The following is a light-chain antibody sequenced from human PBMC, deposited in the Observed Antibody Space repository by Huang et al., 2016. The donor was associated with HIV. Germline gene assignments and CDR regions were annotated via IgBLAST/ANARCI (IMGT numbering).Light chain of an antibody. CDR3: QQSYDIPT. CDR2: TAS. V-gene: IGKV1-39*01. Sequence: DIQMTQSPSSLSASVGDRVTITCRASQGISSSLNWYKQNPGKPPKLLIFTASTLQSGVPSRFSGSGSGTDFTLTISSLQPEDFATYYCQQSYDIPTFGQGTKVEIK. J-gene: IGKJ1*01. CDR1: QGISSS.